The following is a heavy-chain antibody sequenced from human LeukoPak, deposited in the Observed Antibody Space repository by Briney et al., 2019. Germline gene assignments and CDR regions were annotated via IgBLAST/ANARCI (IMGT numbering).Heavy chain of an antibody. J-gene: IGHJ5*02. CDR3: ARDPSAFGGRFDP. CDR1: GGSISSYY. Sequence: SETLSLTCTVSGGSISSYYWSWIRQPPGKGLEWIGYIYTSGSTNYNPSLKSRVTISVDTSKNQFSLKLSSVTAADAAVYYCARDPSAFGGRFDPWGQGTLVAVSS. CDR2: IYTSGST. D-gene: IGHD3-10*01. V-gene: IGHV4-4*09.